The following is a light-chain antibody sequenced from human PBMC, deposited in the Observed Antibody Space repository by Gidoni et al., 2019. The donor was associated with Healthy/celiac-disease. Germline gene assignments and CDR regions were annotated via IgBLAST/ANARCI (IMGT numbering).Light chain of an antibody. CDR2: LGS. CDR3: MQALQTPWT. V-gene: IGKV2-28*01. CDR1: QSLLHSNGYNY. Sequence: DIVMTQSPLSLPVTPGEPASISCRSSQSLLHSNGYNYLDWYLQKPGQSPQLLIYLGSNRASGCPDRFSGSGSGTDFTLKISRVEAEDVGVYYCMQALQTPWTFGQGTKVEIK. J-gene: IGKJ1*01.